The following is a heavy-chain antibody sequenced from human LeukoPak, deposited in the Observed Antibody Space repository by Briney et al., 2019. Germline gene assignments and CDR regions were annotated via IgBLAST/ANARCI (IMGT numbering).Heavy chain of an antibody. D-gene: IGHD3-22*01. Sequence: ASVKVSCKASGYTFTSYYMHWVRQAPGQGLEWMGWINPNSGDTNFAQKFQGRVTMTRDTSISTVYMELSRLRSDDTAVFYCARGYYDSSDFEYFQHWGQGTLVTVSS. CDR3: ARGYYDSSDFEYFQH. V-gene: IGHV1-2*02. CDR2: INPNSGDT. CDR1: GYTFTSYY. J-gene: IGHJ1*01.